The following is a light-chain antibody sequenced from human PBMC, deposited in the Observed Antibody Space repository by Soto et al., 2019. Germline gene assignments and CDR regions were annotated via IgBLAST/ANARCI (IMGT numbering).Light chain of an antibody. CDR2: DGS. V-gene: IGKV3-11*01. Sequence: EIVLTQSPDTLSLSPGHRATLSCRASQSVRSSLAWYQQKPGQAPTLLIYDGSIMANGIPDTFSGSGSGTTYTPPIISLDPEDFVASHCQQHRGTHFPFGGGTKVEIK. J-gene: IGKJ4*01. CDR1: QSVRSS. CDR3: QQHRGTHFP.